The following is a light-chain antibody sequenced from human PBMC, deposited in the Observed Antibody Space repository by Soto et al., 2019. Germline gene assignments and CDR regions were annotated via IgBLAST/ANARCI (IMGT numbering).Light chain of an antibody. Sequence: QSVLTQPASVSGSPGQSITISCTGTSSDVGGYNYVSWYQQHPGKAPKLMIYEVSNRPSGVSNRFSGSKSGNTASLTISGLQPEDEADYYCSSSTSSSTLSFGGGTKLTVL. CDR2: EVS. CDR3: SSSTSSSTLS. J-gene: IGLJ2*01. CDR1: SSDVGGYNY. V-gene: IGLV2-14*01.